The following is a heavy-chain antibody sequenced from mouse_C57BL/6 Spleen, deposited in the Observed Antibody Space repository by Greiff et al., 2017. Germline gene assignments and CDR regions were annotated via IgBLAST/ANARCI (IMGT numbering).Heavy chain of an antibody. J-gene: IGHJ1*03. V-gene: IGHV14-4*01. CDR1: GFNIKDDY. CDR2: IVPENGDT. CDR3: TTYYGSSPWYFDV. Sequence: VQLQQSGAELVRPGASVKLSCTASGFNIKDDYMHWVKQRPEQGLEWIGWIVPENGDTEYASKFQGKATITADASSNPAYLQLSSLTSEDTASYYCTTYYGSSPWYFDVWGTGTTVTVSS. D-gene: IGHD1-1*01.